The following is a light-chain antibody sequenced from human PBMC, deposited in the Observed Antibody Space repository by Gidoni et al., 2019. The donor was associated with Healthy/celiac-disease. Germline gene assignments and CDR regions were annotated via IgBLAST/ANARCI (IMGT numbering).Light chain of an antibody. V-gene: IGLV3-21*02. CDR1: NMGSKS. CDR3: QVWDSSSDHLYVV. Sequence: SYVLTQPPSVSVAPGQTARITCGGNNMGSKSVHWYQQKPGQAPGLVVYDDSDRPSGIPERFSGSNSGNTATLTISRVEAGDEADYYCQVWDSSSDHLYVVFGGGTKLTVL. J-gene: IGLJ2*01. CDR2: DDS.